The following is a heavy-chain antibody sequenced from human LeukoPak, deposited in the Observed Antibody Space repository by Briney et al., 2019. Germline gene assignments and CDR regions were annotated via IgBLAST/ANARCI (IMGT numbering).Heavy chain of an antibody. CDR2: ISGSGSDT. CDR3: AKDRYGDYSFEY. Sequence: GGCLRLSCAASGFTFSRFAMSWVRQAPGKGLEWDSAISGSGSDTCYADSVRGRFTVSRDNSKNTLHLQMNSLRAEDTALYYCAKDRYGDYSFEYWGQGTLVTVSS. J-gene: IGHJ4*02. CDR1: GFTFSRFA. D-gene: IGHD4-17*01. V-gene: IGHV3-23*01.